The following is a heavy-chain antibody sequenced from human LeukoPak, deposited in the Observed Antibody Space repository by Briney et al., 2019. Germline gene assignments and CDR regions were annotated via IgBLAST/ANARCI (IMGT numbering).Heavy chain of an antibody. CDR1: GGSITNTNY. Sequence: SGTLSLTCGVSGGSITNTNYWTWVRQPPGKGLEWIGEVNLQGSTNYNPSLMGRVAIAVDTSENHISLQLTSVTAADTAVYYCARANYGSGDPWFDPWGQGTLVTVSS. CDR3: ARANYGSGDPWFDP. J-gene: IGHJ5*02. D-gene: IGHD3-10*01. CDR2: VNLQGST. V-gene: IGHV4-4*02.